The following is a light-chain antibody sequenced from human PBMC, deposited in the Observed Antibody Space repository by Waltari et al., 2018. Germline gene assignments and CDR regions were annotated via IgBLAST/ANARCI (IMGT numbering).Light chain of an antibody. J-gene: IGKJ1*01. V-gene: IGKV4-1*01. CDR1: QNILYNSNNKNY. CDR2: WAS. CDR3: QQFFGTPWT. Sequence: DIVLTQSPDSLPVSLGERATINCKSSQNILYNSNNKNYLAWYQPKPGQPTKLLIYWASSRQFGVPERFSGSGSGTDFTLTISSLQAEDVAVYYCQQFFGTPWTFGQGTKVEIK.